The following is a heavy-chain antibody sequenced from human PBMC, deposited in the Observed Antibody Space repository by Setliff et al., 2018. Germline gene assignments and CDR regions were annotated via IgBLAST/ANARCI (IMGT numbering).Heavy chain of an antibody. V-gene: IGHV3-7*01. CDR1: GFTFSYYW. J-gene: IGHJ6*03. CDR2: IQQDGSEK. D-gene: IGHD6-6*01. Sequence: GGSLRLSCAASGFTFSYYWMSWVRQAPGKGLEWVANIQQDGSEKYHVDSVMGRFTISRDNAKNSLYLQMNSLAAEDTAVSYCVRLAGQLGQTRSNYYYYYYMDVWGKGTTVTVPS. CDR3: VRLAGQLGQTRSNYYYYYYMDV.